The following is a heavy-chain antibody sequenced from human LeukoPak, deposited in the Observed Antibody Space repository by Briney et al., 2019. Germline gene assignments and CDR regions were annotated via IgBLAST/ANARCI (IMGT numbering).Heavy chain of an antibody. CDR1: GGSISSGGYY. Sequence: SQTLSLTCTVSGGSISSGGYYWSWIRQHPGKGLEWIGYIYYSGSTYYNPSLKSRVTISVDTSKTQFSLKLSSVTAADTAVYYCARPHLPYSSGWYAPRKNYYFDYWGQGTLVTVSS. V-gene: IGHV4-31*03. D-gene: IGHD6-19*01. J-gene: IGHJ4*02. CDR3: ARPHLPYSSGWYAPRKNYYFDY. CDR2: IYYSGST.